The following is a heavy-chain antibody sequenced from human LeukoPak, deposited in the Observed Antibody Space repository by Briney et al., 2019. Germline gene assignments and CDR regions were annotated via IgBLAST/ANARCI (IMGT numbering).Heavy chain of an antibody. J-gene: IGHJ4*02. CDR2: LSDSGTTT. CDR1: GFTFRNYG. CDR3: ARDLGYSSGPNY. D-gene: IGHD6-19*01. Sequence: GGSLRLSCAASGFTFRNYGMSWVRQAPGKGLEWVSALSDSGTTTYYADSVKGRFTTSRDISKNTLYLQMNSLRAEDTAVYYCARDLGYSSGPNYWGQGTRVTVSS. V-gene: IGHV3-23*01.